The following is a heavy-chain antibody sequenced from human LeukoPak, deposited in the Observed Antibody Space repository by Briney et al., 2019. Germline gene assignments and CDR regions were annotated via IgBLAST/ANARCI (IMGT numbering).Heavy chain of an antibody. CDR2: INHSGST. J-gene: IGHJ4*02. V-gene: IGHV4-34*01. Sequence: SETLSHTCAVYGGSFSGYYWSWIRQPPGKGLEWIGEINHSGSTNYNPSLKSRVTISVDTSKNQFSLKLSSVTAADTAVYYCARGRWYYDSRGYYFDYWGQGTLVTVSS. CDR1: GGSFSGYY. D-gene: IGHD3-22*01. CDR3: ARGRWYYDSRGYYFDY.